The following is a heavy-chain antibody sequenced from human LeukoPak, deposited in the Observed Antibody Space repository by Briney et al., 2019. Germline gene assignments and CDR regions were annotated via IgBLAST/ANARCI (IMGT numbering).Heavy chain of an antibody. Sequence: ASVKVSCKASGGTFSSYAISWVRQAPGQGLEWMGGIIPIFGTANYAQKFQGRVTITTDESTSTAYMELSSLRSEDTAVYYCARSRSSSPRGDAFDIWGQGTMDTVSS. CDR2: IIPIFGTA. D-gene: IGHD6-6*01. J-gene: IGHJ3*02. CDR1: GGTFSSYA. V-gene: IGHV1-69*05. CDR3: ARSRSSSPRGDAFDI.